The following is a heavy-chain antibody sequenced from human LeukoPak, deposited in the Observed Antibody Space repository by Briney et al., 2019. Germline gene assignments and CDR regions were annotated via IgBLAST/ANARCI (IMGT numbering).Heavy chain of an antibody. CDR2: ITTSSSYI. CDR3: ARGPPNTPNRRYGDYAVDY. V-gene: IGHV3-21*01. Sequence: GGSLRLSCAASGFTFSSYSLNWVRQAPGKGLEWVSSITTSSSYIYYADSVKGRFTISRDNAKNSLYLQMNSLRAEDTAVYYCARGPPNTPNRRYGDYAVDYWGQGTLVTVSS. CDR1: GFTFSSYS. D-gene: IGHD4-17*01. J-gene: IGHJ4*02.